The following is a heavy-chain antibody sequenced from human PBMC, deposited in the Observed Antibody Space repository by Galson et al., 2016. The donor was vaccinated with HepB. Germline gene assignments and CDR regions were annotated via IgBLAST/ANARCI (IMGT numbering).Heavy chain of an antibody. Sequence: SETLSLTCAVSGVSASSYDFYWSWIRLPPGEGPEWMAYIYYSGTSNYNPSFKGRVTLSVDTSKNQFSLNLNSVTAADTAVYYCARGRRHDLVNYGFYYWCQGTPVAVSS. V-gene: IGHV4-61*08. D-gene: IGHD5-24*01. CDR1: GVSASSYDFY. CDR2: IYYSGTS. CDR3: ARGRRHDLVNYGFYY. J-gene: IGHJ4*02.